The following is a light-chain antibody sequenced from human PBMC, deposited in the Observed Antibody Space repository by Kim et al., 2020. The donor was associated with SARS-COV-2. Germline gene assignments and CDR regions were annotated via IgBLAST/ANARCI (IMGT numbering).Light chain of an antibody. CDR1: NIGSKS. Sequence: SYYLTQPPSVSVAPGKTARITCGGNNIGSKSVHWYQQKPGQAPVLVIYYDSDRPSGIPERFSGSNSGNTATLTISRVEAGDEADYYCQVWDSSSDHGDVVFGGGTQLTVL. J-gene: IGLJ2*01. V-gene: IGLV3-21*04. CDR2: YDS. CDR3: QVWDSSSDHGDVV.